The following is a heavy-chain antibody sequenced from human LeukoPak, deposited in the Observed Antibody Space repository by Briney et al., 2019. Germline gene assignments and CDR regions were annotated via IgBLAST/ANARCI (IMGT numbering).Heavy chain of an antibody. Sequence: SETLSLTCTVSVRSISSSSYCGGGIRQPAREGGEWIGCIYYRGSTYYNQSIKSQITISVDTSKTQSSTKSSSVTAAGPAVYYSARGRRLGIVVVPAAMRAFDTWGQGTLVTVSS. J-gene: IGHJ3*02. V-gene: IGHV4-39*01. CDR1: VRSISSSSYC. CDR3: ARGRRLGIVVVPAAMRAFDT. D-gene: IGHD2-2*03. CDR2: IYYRGST.